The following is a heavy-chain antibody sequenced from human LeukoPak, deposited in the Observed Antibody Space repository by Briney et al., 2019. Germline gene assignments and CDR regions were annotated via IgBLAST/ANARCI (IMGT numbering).Heavy chain of an antibody. D-gene: IGHD2-2*01. CDR1: GFTVSSNY. V-gene: IGHV3-53*01. J-gene: IGHJ6*03. Sequence: GGSLRLSCAASGFTVSSNYMSWVRQAPGKGLEWVSVIYSGGSTYYADSVKGRFTISRDNSKNTLYLQMNSLRAEDTAVYYCARGYCSSTSCQGYYYYMDVWGKGTTVTVSS. CDR3: ARGYCSSTSCQGYYYYMDV. CDR2: IYSGGST.